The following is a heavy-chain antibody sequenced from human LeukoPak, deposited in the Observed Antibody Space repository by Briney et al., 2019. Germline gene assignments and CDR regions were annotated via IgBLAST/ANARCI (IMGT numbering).Heavy chain of an antibody. D-gene: IGHD3-3*01. V-gene: IGHV4-61*02. CDR2: IYTSGST. Sequence: SETLSLTCTVSGGSISSGSYYWSWIRQPAGKGLEWIGRIYTSGSTNYNPSLKSRVTISVDTSKNQFSLKLSSVTAADTAVYYCAGVGYYDFWSGYYSSDYWGQGTLVTVSS. CDR1: GGSISSGSYY. J-gene: IGHJ4*02. CDR3: AGVGYYDFWSGYYSSDY.